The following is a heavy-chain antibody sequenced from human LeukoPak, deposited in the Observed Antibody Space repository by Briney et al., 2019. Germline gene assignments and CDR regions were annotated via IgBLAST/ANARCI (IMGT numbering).Heavy chain of an antibody. CDR2: ISSSGSTI. J-gene: IGHJ6*02. V-gene: IGHV3-11*01. D-gene: IGHD2-2*01. CDR1: GFTFSRYW. CDR3: ARVDCSSTSCSHYGMDV. Sequence: GGSLRLSCAASGFTFSRYWMSWIRQAPGKGLEWVSYISSSGSTIYYADSVKGRFTISRDNAKNSLYLQMNSLRAEDTAVYYCARVDCSSTSCSHYGMDVWGQGTTVTVSS.